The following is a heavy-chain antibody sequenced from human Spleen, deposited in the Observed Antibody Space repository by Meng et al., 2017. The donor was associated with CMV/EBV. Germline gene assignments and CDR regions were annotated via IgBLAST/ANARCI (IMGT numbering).Heavy chain of an antibody. D-gene: IGHD3-22*01. CDR2: IRGPGGGT. Sequence: TFSNYAMSWVRQAPGKGLEWVSVIRGPGGGTYYADSAKGRFTISRDNSKNTLFLQMNSLIAEDTAVYYCAKDGLKDSSGYYPTPFDYWGQGTLVTVSS. J-gene: IGHJ4*02. CDR1: TFSNYA. CDR3: AKDGLKDSSGYYPTPFDY. V-gene: IGHV3-23*01.